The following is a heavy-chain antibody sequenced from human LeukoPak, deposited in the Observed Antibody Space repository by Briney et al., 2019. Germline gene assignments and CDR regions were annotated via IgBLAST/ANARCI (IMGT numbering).Heavy chain of an antibody. D-gene: IGHD2-2*02. J-gene: IGHJ1*01. CDR3: AREAYCSSTSCYNAEYFQH. V-gene: IGHV3-7*03. CDR1: GFTFSSYW. CDR2: IKQDGSEK. Sequence: GGSLRLSCAASGFTFSSYWMSWVRQAPGKGLEWVANIKQDGSEKYYVDSVKGRSTISRDNAKNSLYLQMNSLRAEDTAVYYCAREAYCSSTSCYNAEYFQHWGQGTLVTVSS.